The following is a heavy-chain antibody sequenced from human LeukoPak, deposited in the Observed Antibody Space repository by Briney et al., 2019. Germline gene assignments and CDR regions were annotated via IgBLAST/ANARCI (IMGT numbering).Heavy chain of an antibody. CDR1: GFTFSSYA. CDR3: AKDLGGDSTGPWYLDL. J-gene: IGHJ2*01. D-gene: IGHD4-17*01. CDR2: ISSSSSYI. V-gene: IGHV3-23*01. Sequence: GGSLRLSCTASGFTFSSYAMGWVRQAPGKGLEWASSISSSSSYIYYADSVKGRFTISRDNSKNTLYLQMNSLRAEDTAVYYCAKDLGGDSTGPWYLDLWGRGTLVTVSS.